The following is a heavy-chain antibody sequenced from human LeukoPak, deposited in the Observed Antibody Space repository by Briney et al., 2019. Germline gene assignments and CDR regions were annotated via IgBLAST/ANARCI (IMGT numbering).Heavy chain of an antibody. D-gene: IGHD3-10*01. Sequence: TASETLSLTCTVSGGPISSSSYYWGWIRQPPGKGLEWIGSINYSGSTYYNPSLKSRVTISVDTSKNQFSLKLSSVTAADTAVYYCARCRYWMVRDLFDPWGQGTLVTVSS. CDR3: ARCRYWMVRDLFDP. CDR1: GGPISSSSYY. V-gene: IGHV4-39*01. CDR2: INYSGST. J-gene: IGHJ5*02.